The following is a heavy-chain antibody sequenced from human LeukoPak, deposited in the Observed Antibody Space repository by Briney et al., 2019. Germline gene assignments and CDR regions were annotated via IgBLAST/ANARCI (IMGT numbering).Heavy chain of an antibody. Sequence: GGSLRLSCAASGFTFSNYGMHWVRQAPGKGLEWVTFIRYDGSNNYYADSVKGRFTISRDNAKNSLYLQMNSLRAEDTAVYYCARVAINDYGDYFDYWGQGTLVTVSS. V-gene: IGHV3-30*02. D-gene: IGHD4-17*01. J-gene: IGHJ4*02. CDR1: GFTFSNYG. CDR2: IRYDGSNN. CDR3: ARVAINDYGDYFDY.